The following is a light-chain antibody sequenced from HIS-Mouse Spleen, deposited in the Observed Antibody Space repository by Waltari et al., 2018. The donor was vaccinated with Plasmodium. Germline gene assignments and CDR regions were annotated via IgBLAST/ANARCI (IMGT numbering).Light chain of an antibody. CDR2: EVS. Sequence: QSALTQPPSASGSPGQSVPISCTGTTSDVGGSNYVPWYQQHPGKAPKPMIYEVSKRPSGVPDRFSGSKSGNTASLTVSGLQAEDEADYYCSSYAGSNNLVFGGGTKLTVL. V-gene: IGLV2-8*01. CDR1: TSDVGGSNY. CDR3: SSYAGSNNLV. J-gene: IGLJ2*01.